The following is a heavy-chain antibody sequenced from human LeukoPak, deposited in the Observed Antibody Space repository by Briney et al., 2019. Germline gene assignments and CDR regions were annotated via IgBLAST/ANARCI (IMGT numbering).Heavy chain of an antibody. CDR1: GYSFTNYG. V-gene: IGHV1-18*01. D-gene: IGHD3-9*01. CDR2: ISAYNGNT. J-gene: IGHJ4*02. CDR3: ATIRYFDWLFGY. Sequence: AASVKVSCKASGYSFTNYGITWVRQAPGQGLEWMGWISAYNGNTNYAQKLQGRVTMTTDTSTSTAYMELRSLRSDDTAVYYCATIRYFDWLFGYWGQGTLVTVSS.